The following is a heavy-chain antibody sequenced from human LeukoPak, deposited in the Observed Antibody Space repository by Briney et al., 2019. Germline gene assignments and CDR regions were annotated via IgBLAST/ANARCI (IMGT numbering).Heavy chain of an antibody. D-gene: IGHD5-12*01. J-gene: IGHJ6*03. CDR1: GFTFSSYW. CDR2: IIQDGSAK. CDR3: ARVSRLWLRYYYYYMDV. V-gene: IGHV3-7*01. Sequence: GGSLRLSCAASGFTFSSYWMTWVRQAPGKGLEWVANIIQDGSAKYYVDSVEGRFTISRDNAKNSLFLQMNSLRAEDTAVYYCARVSRLWLRYYYYYMDVWGKGTTVTVSS.